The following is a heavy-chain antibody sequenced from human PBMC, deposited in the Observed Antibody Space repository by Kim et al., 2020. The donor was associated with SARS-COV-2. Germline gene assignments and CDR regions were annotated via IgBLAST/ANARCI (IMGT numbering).Heavy chain of an antibody. D-gene: IGHD3-22*01. Sequence: KGRFTISRDNAKNSLYLQMNSLRAEDTAVYYCARDEAGYYYDSSGYYFQHWGQGTLVTVSS. CDR3: ARDEAGYYYDSSGYYFQH. V-gene: IGHV3-11*06. J-gene: IGHJ1*01.